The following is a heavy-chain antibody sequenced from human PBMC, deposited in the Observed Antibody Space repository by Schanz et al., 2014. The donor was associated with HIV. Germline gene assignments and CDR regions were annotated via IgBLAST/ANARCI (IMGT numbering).Heavy chain of an antibody. V-gene: IGHV3-23*04. CDR1: GFTFSSYG. D-gene: IGHD3-9*01. J-gene: IGHJ6*02. CDR3: ARDSYYDRSRYSGYYYYGMDV. Sequence: EVQLVESGGGLVQPGGSLRLSCAASGFTFSSYGMSWVRQAPGKGLECVSVISGSGGSTYYADSVKGRFTISRDNAENSLYLQMSSLRAEDTAVYYCARDSYYDRSRYSGYYYYGMDVWGQGTTVTVS. CDR2: ISGSGGST.